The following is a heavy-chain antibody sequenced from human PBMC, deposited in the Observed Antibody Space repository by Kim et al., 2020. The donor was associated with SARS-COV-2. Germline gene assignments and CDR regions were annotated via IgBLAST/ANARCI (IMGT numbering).Heavy chain of an antibody. D-gene: IGHD6-19*01. Sequence: SPKSQVTISVDTSKNQFSLKLSSVTAADTAVYYCARESRIAVAAQYYFDYWGQGTLVTVSS. V-gene: IGHV4-59*01. CDR3: ARESRIAVAAQYYFDY. J-gene: IGHJ4*02.